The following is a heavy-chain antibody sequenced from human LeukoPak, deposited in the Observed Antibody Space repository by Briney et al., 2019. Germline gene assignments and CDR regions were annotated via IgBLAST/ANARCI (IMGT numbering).Heavy chain of an antibody. CDR2: IWYDGSNK. CDR3: AREKQKYSSGWYCLDY. J-gene: IGHJ4*02. Sequence: PGGSLRLSCAASGFTFSTYGPHWVRQAPGKGLEWGALIWYDGSNKYYADSVKGRFTISRDNSKNTLYLQMNSLRAEDTAVYYCAREKQKYSSGWYCLDYWGQGTLVTVSS. V-gene: IGHV3-33*01. D-gene: IGHD6-19*01. CDR1: GFTFSTYG.